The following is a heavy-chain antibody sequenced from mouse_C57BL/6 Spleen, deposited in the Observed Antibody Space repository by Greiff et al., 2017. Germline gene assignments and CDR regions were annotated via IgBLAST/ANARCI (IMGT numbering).Heavy chain of an antibody. Sequence: QVQLQQPGAELVRPGSSVKLSCKASGYTFTSYWMHWVKQRPIQGLEWIGNIDPSDSDTHYNQKFKDKATLTVDKSSSTAYMQLSSLTSEDSAVYYCARAGTSAMDYWGQGTSVTVSS. J-gene: IGHJ4*01. CDR3: ARAGTSAMDY. V-gene: IGHV1-52*01. CDR2: IDPSDSDT. D-gene: IGHD4-1*01. CDR1: GYTFTSYW.